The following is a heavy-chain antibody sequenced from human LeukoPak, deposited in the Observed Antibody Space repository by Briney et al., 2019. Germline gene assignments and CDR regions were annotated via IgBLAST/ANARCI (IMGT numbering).Heavy chain of an antibody. Sequence: ASVKVSCKASGYTFTSYDINWVRQAPGQGLEWMGWINSNSGDTNYAQKFQGRVTMTRDTSISTAYMELSRLKSDDTAVSYCATDIDSHFDYWGQGTLVTVSP. J-gene: IGHJ4*02. CDR3: ATDIDSHFDY. V-gene: IGHV1-2*02. D-gene: IGHD1-26*01. CDR1: GYTFTSYD. CDR2: INSNSGDT.